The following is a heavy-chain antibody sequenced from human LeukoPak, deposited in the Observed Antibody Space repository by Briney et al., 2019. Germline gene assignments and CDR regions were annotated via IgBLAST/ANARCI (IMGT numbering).Heavy chain of an antibody. Sequence: GGSLRLSCAASGFTFSSYSMNWVRQAPGKGLEWVSSICSSSSYIYYAHSVKGRFTISRDNAKNSLYLQMNRLRAEDTAVYYCARGKRSYDIFTRYYDFDYWGQGTLVTVSS. CDR1: GFTFSSYS. CDR2: ICSSSSYI. D-gene: IGHD3-9*01. V-gene: IGHV3-21*01. J-gene: IGHJ4*02. CDR3: ARGKRSYDIFTRYYDFDY.